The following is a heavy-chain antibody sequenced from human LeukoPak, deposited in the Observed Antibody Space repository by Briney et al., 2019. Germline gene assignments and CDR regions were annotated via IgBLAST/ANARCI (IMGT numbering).Heavy chain of an antibody. V-gene: IGHV3-48*03. J-gene: IGHJ4*02. Sequence: PGGSLRLSCAASGFTFSTYQMNWVRQAPGKGLECLSFISRSGSTVYYADSVKGRFTISRDNAKNSLYLQMNSLRAEDTAVYYCARDLIGRYTFDYCGQGTLVTVSS. CDR2: ISRSGSTV. CDR3: ARDLIGRYTFDY. D-gene: IGHD3-10*01. CDR1: GFTFSTYQ.